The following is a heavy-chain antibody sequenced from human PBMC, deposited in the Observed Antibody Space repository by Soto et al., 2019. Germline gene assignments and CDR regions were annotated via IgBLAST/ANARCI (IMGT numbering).Heavy chain of an antibody. Sequence: ASVKVSCKASGYTFTSYGISWVRQAPGQGLEWMGWISAYNGNTNYAQKFQGRVTMTRDTSTSTVYMELSSLRSEDTAVYYCARFPHYDILIYYYCGMDVWGQGTTVTVSS. D-gene: IGHD3-9*01. V-gene: IGHV1-18*01. CDR3: ARFPHYDILIYYYCGMDV. CDR1: GYTFTSYG. J-gene: IGHJ6*02. CDR2: ISAYNGNT.